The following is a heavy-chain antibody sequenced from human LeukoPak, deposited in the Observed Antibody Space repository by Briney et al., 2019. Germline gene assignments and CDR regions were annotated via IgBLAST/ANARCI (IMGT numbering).Heavy chain of an antibody. CDR2: ISRSGNTI. Sequence: GGSLRLSCAASGFTFSDYYMTWIRQAPGKGLQWVSYISRSGNTIYYADSLKGRFTISRDNAKTSLFLQMNSLRAEDTAVYYCARGYYYDTSGYGSIFDYWGQGTLVTVSS. V-gene: IGHV3-11*01. CDR1: GFTFSDYY. J-gene: IGHJ4*02. CDR3: ARGYYYDTSGYGSIFDY. D-gene: IGHD3-22*01.